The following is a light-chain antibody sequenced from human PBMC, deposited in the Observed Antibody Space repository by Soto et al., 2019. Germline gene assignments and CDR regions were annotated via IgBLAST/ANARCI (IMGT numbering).Light chain of an antibody. V-gene: IGKV1-33*01. Sequence: DIQITQSKSSLSVSVGDRVTITFEASQDISNFLNWYQQKPGKAPKVLIYDASTLETGVPSRFSGGGSGTDFTFTISSLQPEDIATYHCQHYDSRPITFGQGARLE. J-gene: IGKJ5*01. CDR2: DAS. CDR3: QHYDSRPIT. CDR1: QDISNF.